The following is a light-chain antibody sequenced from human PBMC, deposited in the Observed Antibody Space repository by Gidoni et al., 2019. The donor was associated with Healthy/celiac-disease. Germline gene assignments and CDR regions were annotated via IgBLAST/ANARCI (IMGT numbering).Light chain of an antibody. CDR2: DAS. V-gene: IGKV1-33*01. CDR1: QDISNY. J-gene: IGKJ4*01. Sequence: DIQLTQSPSSLSASVGDRVTRTCQASQDISNYLNWYQQKPGKAPKLLIYDASNLETGVPSRCSGSGSGTDFTFTISSLQPEDIATYYCQQYDNLPSFGGGTKVEIK. CDR3: QQYDNLPS.